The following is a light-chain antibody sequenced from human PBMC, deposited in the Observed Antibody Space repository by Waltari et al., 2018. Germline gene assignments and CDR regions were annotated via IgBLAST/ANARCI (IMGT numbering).Light chain of an antibody. CDR1: SSDVGGYHY. V-gene: IGLV2-14*03. Sequence: QSALTQPASVSGSPGQSVTISCTGTSSDVGGYHYVSWYQQHPGTTPKLMIYDVSNRPSCVSNRFSGAKSGNTTSLTISALQAEDEADYYCSSYTSTSTYVVFGGGTKLTVL. J-gene: IGLJ2*01. CDR2: DVS. CDR3: SSYTSTSTYVV.